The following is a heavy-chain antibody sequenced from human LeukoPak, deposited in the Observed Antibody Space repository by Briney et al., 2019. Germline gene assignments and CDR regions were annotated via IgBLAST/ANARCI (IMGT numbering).Heavy chain of an antibody. Sequence: GASVTVSCKASGYTFTGYYMHWVRQAPGQGLEWMGWINPNSGGTNYAQKFQGRVTMTRDTSISTAYMELSRLRSDDTAVYYCARGVLAVAGRRWFDPWGQGTLVTVSS. CDR3: ARGVLAVAGRRWFDP. V-gene: IGHV1-2*02. CDR1: GYTFTGYY. D-gene: IGHD6-19*01. CDR2: INPNSGGT. J-gene: IGHJ5*02.